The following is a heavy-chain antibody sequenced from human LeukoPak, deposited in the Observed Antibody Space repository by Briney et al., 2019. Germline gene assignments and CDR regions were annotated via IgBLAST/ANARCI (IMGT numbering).Heavy chain of an antibody. D-gene: IGHD2-2*01. CDR2: INTNTGNP. CDR3: ARDLTYCSSTSCLGFHTDAFDY. CDR1: GYTFTSYA. J-gene: IGHJ4*02. V-gene: IGHV7-4-1*02. Sequence: ASVKVSCKASGYTFTSYAMNWVRQAPGQGLEWMGWINTNTGNPTYAQGFTGRFVFSLDTSVSTAYLQISSLKAEDTAVYYCARDLTYCSSTSCLGFHTDAFDYWGQGTLVTVSS.